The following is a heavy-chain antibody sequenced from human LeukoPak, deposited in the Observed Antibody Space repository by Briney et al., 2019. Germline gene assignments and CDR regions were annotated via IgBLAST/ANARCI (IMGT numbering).Heavy chain of an antibody. CDR2: IRYDGSNK. V-gene: IGHV3-30*02. J-gene: IGHJ4*02. D-gene: IGHD5-24*01. CDR3: ARGDGYNSYYFDS. CDR1: GFTFSSYG. Sequence: GGSLRLSCAASGFTFSSYGMHWVRQAPGKGLEWVAFIRYDGSNKYYADSVKGRFTISRDNSKNTLYLQMNSLRAEDTAVYYCARGDGYNSYYFDSWGQGTLVTVSS.